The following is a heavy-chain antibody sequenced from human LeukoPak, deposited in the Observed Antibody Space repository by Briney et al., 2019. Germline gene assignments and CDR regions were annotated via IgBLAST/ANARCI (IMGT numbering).Heavy chain of an antibody. V-gene: IGHV3-21*01. CDR3: VRDRDIAYLRADF. D-gene: IGHD5-12*01. Sequence: PGGSLRLSCAAPGFTFSSYSMNWVRQAPGKGLEWVSSISSSSSYIYYADSVKGRFTISRDNAKNSLYMQMNSLRAEDTAVYYCVRDRDIAYLRADFRGQGTLVTVSS. CDR2: ISSSSSYI. CDR1: GFTFSSYS. J-gene: IGHJ4*02.